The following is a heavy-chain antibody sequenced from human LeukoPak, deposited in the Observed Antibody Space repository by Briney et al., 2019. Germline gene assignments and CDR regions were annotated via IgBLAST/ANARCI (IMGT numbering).Heavy chain of an antibody. D-gene: IGHD3-3*01. J-gene: IGHJ4*02. CDR2: IIHSGST. CDR3: ARELAYYDFWSGYPKYYFDY. Sequence: TSSETLSLTCAVYGVSFSGYYWSWIRQPPGKGLEWIGEIIHSGSTNYNPSLKSRVTISVDTSKNQFSLKLSSVTAADTAVYYCARELAYYDFWSGYPKYYFDYWGQGTLVTVSS. CDR1: GVSFSGYY. V-gene: IGHV4-34*12.